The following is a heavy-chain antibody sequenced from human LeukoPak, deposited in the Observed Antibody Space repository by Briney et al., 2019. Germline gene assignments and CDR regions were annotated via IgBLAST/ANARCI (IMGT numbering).Heavy chain of an antibody. J-gene: IGHJ4*02. CDR2: VTGTGHRS. CDR3: TKDPKYCTSTVCHQDYLQH. V-gene: IGHV3-23*01. Sequence: PGGSVRLSCAVSGFNLNNYAMSWVRQAPGKGLEWVATVTGTGHRSYYADSVKGRFTVSRDTSNNAVFLQINNLRVDDTAIYYCTKDPKYCTSTVCHQDYLQHWGQGALVSVSS. D-gene: IGHD2/OR15-2a*01. CDR1: GFNLNNYA.